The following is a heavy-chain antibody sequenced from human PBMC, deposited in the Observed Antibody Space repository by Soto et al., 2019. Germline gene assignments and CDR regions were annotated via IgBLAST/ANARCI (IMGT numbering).Heavy chain of an antibody. J-gene: IGHJ4*02. Sequence: PTLVNPTQTLTLTCTFSGFSLSTRGMRVSWILQPPGKALEWLARIGWDDDKFYSTSLKTRLTISKDTSKNQVVLTMTNMDPVDTATYYCARTYYYDSSGYYDYWGQGTLVTVSS. CDR2: IGWDDDK. CDR1: GFSLSTRGMR. D-gene: IGHD3-22*01. CDR3: ARTYYYDSSGYYDY. V-gene: IGHV2-70*04.